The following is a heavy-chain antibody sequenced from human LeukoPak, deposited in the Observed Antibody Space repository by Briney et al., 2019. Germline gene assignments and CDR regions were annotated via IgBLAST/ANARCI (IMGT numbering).Heavy chain of an antibody. CDR2: VYYSGST. Sequence: SETLSLTGTVSGGSVSSTTYYWSWIRQPPGKGLEWIGYVYYSGSTNYTPSLKSRVTISVDTSKNQFSLKLSSVTAADTAVYHCARDSRTTTAFDIWGQGTMVTVSS. D-gene: IGHD1-1*01. CDR3: ARDSRTTTAFDI. CDR1: GGSVSSTTYY. V-gene: IGHV4-61*01. J-gene: IGHJ3*02.